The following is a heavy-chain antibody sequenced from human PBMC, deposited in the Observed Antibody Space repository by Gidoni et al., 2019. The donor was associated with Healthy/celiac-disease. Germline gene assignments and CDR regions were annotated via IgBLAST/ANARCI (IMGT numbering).Heavy chain of an antibody. CDR3: AGTLTTCCSD. D-gene: IGHD2-2*01. V-gene: IGHV3-74*01. CDR1: GFTLSSYW. J-gene: IGHJ4*02. CDR2: INSDGSRT. Sequence: EAQLMESGGGLVQPGGSLRFSCAASGFTLSSYWMHWVRQAPGKGLVWVSRINSDGSRTYYADSVKGRFTISRDNAKNTLYLQMNSLRAEDTAVYYCAGTLTTCCSDWGQGTLVTVSS.